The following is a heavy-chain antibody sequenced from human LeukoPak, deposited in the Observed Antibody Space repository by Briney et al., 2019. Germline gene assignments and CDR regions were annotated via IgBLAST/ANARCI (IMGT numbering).Heavy chain of an antibody. V-gene: IGHV3-53*01. D-gene: IGHD1-26*01. CDR2: IYSGGTT. CDR1: GFTVSSNY. CDR3: ARWGSGSCHFFDY. Sequence: SGGSLRLSCAASGFTVSSNYMSWVRQAPGKGLEWVSVIYSGGTTYYADSVKGRFTLSRDNSKNTLYLQMNSLRAEDTAVYYCARWGSGSCHFFDYWGQGTLVTVSS. J-gene: IGHJ4*02.